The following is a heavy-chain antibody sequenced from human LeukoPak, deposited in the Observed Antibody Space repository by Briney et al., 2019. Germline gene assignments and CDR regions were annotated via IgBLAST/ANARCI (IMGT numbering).Heavy chain of an antibody. CDR3: ARRYDYVWGSYRYENFDY. D-gene: IGHD3-16*02. CDR2: INPNSGGT. V-gene: IGHV1-2*02. CDR1: GYTFTGYY. J-gene: IGHJ4*02. Sequence: ASVKVSCKASGYTFTGYYMHWVRQAPGQGLEWMGWINPNSGGTNYAQKFQGRVTMTRDTSISTAYMELSRLRSDDTAVYYCARRYDYVWGSYRYENFDYWGQGTPVTVSS.